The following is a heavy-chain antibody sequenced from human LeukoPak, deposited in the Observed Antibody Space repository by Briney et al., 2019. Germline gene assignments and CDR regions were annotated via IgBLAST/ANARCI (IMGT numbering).Heavy chain of an antibody. J-gene: IGHJ4*02. V-gene: IGHV3-7*01. D-gene: IGHD6-19*01. Sequence: GGSLRLSCTASGFTFSSHWMSWVRQAPGKGLEWVANIKQDGSEKYYVDSVKGRFTISRDNAKNSLFLQMNSLRAEDAAVYYCAREPHIAVVTHFDYWGQGTLVTVSS. CDR2: IKQDGSEK. CDR3: AREPHIAVVTHFDY. CDR1: GFTFSSHW.